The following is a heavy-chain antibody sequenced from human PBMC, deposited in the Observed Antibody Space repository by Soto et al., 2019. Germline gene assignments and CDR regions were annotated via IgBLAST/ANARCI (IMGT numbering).Heavy chain of an antibody. CDR3: AKDGPRGGYYDSWSGYYYGMDV. CDR2: ISWNSGSI. Sequence: GGSLRLSCAASGFTFDDYAMHWVRQAPGKGLEWVSGISWNSGSIGYADSVKGRSTISRDNAKNSLYLQMNSLRAEDTALYYCAKDGPRGGYYDSWSGYYYGMDVWGQGTTVTVSS. J-gene: IGHJ6*02. V-gene: IGHV3-9*01. D-gene: IGHD3-3*01. CDR1: GFTFDDYA.